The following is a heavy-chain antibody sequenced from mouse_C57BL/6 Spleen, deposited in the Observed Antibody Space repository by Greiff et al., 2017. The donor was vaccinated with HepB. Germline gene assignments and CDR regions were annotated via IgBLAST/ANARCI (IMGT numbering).Heavy chain of an antibody. CDR2: IRNKANGYTT. Sequence: EVKVVESGGGLVQPGGSLSLSCAASGFTFTDYYMSWVRQPPGKALEWLGFIRNKANGYTTEYSASVKGRFTISRDNSQSILYLQMNALRAEDSATYYCARSLIYYYFDYWGQGTTLTVSS. D-gene: IGHD1-1*01. CDR1: GFTFTDYY. V-gene: IGHV7-3*01. J-gene: IGHJ2*01. CDR3: ARSLIYYYFDY.